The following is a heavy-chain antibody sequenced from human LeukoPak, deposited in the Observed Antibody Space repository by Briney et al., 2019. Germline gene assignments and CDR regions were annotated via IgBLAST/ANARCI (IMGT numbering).Heavy chain of an antibody. D-gene: IGHD1-26*01. CDR1: VGTFSSYA. V-gene: IGHV1-69*05. Sequence: SVKVSCKASVGTFSSYAISWVRQAPGQGLEWTGGIIPIFGTATYAQKFQGRVTITTDESTSTAYMELSSLRSEDTAVYYCARDDGGSYSPLRAFDIWGQGTMVTVSS. CDR3: ARDDGGSYSPLRAFDI. J-gene: IGHJ3*02. CDR2: IIPIFGTA.